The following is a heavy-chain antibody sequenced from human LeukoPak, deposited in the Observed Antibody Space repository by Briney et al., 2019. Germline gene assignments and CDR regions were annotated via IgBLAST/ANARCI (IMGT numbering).Heavy chain of an antibody. CDR3: AKSKEDSYYGSGTYQDY. CDR2: ISSSSSTI. J-gene: IGHJ4*02. D-gene: IGHD3-10*01. CDR1: GFTFSSYS. Sequence: PGGSLRLSCAASGFTFSSYSMNWVRQAPGKGLEWVSYISSSSSTIYYADSVKGRFTISRDNAKNSLYLQMNSLRDEDTAVYYCAKSKEDSYYGSGTYQDYWGQGTLVTVSS. V-gene: IGHV3-48*02.